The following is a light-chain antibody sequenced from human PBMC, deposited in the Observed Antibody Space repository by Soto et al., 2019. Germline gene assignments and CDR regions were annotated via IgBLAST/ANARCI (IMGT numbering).Light chain of an antibody. J-gene: IGKJ3*01. CDR3: QQYGSSAT. CDR2: GSS. CDR1: HSLNSGY. V-gene: IGKV3-20*01. Sequence: EIVLTQSPGTLSLSPGERATLSCRASHSLNSGYVAWYQQRPGQAPRLLIYGSSTRATGVPGRFSGSGSGTYFTLTISRLEPEDFAVYFCQQYGSSATFGPGTKVDI.